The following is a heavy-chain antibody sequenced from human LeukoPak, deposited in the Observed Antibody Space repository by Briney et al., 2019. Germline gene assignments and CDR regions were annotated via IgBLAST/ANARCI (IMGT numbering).Heavy chain of an antibody. CDR3: AREGRGTVTTVGAFDI. D-gene: IGHD4-17*01. V-gene: IGHV4-61*02. CDR2: IYSSGST. J-gene: IGHJ3*02. Sequence: SETLSLTCTVSGGSISSGSYYWSWIRQPAGKGLEWIGRIYSSGSTNYNPSLKSRVTMSVDTSKNQFSLKLSSVTAADTAVYYCAREGRGTVTTVGAFDIWGQGTMVTVSS. CDR1: GGSISSGSYY.